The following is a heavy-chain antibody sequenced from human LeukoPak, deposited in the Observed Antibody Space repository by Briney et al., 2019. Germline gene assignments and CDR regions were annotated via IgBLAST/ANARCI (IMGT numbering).Heavy chain of an antibody. CDR2: ISDSGDYT. J-gene: IGHJ4*02. Sequence: GGSLRLSCAASGFTFSTHGMTWVRQAPGKGLEWVSIISDSGDYTYYADSVKGRFTISRDNPKNTVYMQMNSLRTDDTAMYYCAKDRGYHDKTGYRTFDYWGRGTLVTVSS. CDR3: AKDRGYHDKTGYRTFDY. V-gene: IGHV3-23*01. D-gene: IGHD3-9*01. CDR1: GFTFSTHG.